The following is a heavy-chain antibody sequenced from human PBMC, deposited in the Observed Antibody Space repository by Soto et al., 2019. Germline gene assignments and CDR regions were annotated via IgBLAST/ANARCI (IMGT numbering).Heavy chain of an antibody. CDR3: AREIATTGLYYFDY. Sequence: SETLSLTCTVSVGSISSYYWSWIRQPPGKGLEWIGYIYYSRSSNYNPSFKSRVTISVDKSKNQFSLKLSSVTAADTAVYYCAREIATTGLYYFDYWGQGTLVTVSS. CDR2: IYYSRSS. J-gene: IGHJ4*02. V-gene: IGHV4-59*12. CDR1: VGSISSYY. D-gene: IGHD6-13*01.